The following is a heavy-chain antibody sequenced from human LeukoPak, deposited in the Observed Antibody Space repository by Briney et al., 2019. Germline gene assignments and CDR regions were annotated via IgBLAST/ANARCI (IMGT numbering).Heavy chain of an antibody. CDR1: VGSFSGYY. J-gene: IGHJ6*04. V-gene: IGHV4-34*01. Sequence: SETLSLTCAVCVGSFSGYYWSWFRQPPGRVLEWIGEINHSGSTKYNPYLKGRVTMLVDTFKNQFSLNVRSVTSAVTSAYSCGRETYYYDSSGYQCMDVWSKGTTVTISS. D-gene: IGHD3-22*01. CDR2: INHSGST. CDR3: GRETYYYDSSGYQCMDV.